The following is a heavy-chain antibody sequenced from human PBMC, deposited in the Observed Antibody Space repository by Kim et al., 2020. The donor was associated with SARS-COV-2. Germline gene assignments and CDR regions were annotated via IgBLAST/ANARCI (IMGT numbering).Heavy chain of an antibody. D-gene: IGHD5-18*01. CDR1: GFTFSSYW. CDR3: AREVGILGFPYYFDY. CDR2: IKQDGSEK. Sequence: GGSLRLSCAASGFTFSSYWMSWVRQAPGKGLEWVANIKQDGSEKYYVDSVKGRFTISRDNAKNSLYLQMNSLRAEDTAVYYCAREVGILGFPYYFDYWGQGTLVTVSS. V-gene: IGHV3-7*01. J-gene: IGHJ4*02.